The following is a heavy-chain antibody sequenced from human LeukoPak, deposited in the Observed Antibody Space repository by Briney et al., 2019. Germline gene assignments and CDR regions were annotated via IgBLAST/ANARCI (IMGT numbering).Heavy chain of an antibody. CDR2: VTSSSSTI. CDR1: GFTFITYS. Sequence: GGSLRLSCAVSGFTFITYSMNWVRQAPGKGLEWVSYVTSSSSTIYYADSVKGRFTISRDNAKNSLYLQMSSLRAEDTAVYYCARVRSAYYTDYWGQGTLVTVSS. D-gene: IGHD3-3*01. J-gene: IGHJ4*02. CDR3: ARVRSAYYTDY. V-gene: IGHV3-48*01.